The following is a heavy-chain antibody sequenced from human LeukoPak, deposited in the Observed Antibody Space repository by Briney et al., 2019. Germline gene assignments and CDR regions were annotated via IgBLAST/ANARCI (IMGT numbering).Heavy chain of an antibody. Sequence: GGSLRLSCAASGFTFSSYSMNWVRLAPGKGLEWVSSISSSSSYIYYADSVKGRFTISRDNAKNSLYLQMNSLRAEDTAVYYCARDISPPPYFDYWGQGTLVTVSS. J-gene: IGHJ4*02. CDR3: ARDISPPPYFDY. CDR2: ISSSSSYI. V-gene: IGHV3-21*01. CDR1: GFTFSSYS.